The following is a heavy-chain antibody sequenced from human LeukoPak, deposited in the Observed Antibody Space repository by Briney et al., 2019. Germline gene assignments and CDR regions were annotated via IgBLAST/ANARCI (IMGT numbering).Heavy chain of an antibody. CDR3: TRDTGRNYFDY. CDR2: IRSKAYGGTT. J-gene: IGHJ4*02. V-gene: IGHV3-49*04. CDR1: GFTFGDYA. Sequence: GGSLRLSCTASGFTFGDYAMSWVRQAPGKGLEWVGFIRSKAYGGTTEYAASVKGRFTISRDDSKSIAYLQMNSLKTEDTAVYYCTRDTGRNYFDYWGQGTLVTVSS. D-gene: IGHD1-14*01.